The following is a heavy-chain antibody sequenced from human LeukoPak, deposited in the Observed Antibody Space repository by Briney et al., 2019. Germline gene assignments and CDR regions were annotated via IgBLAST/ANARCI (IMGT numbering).Heavy chain of an antibody. V-gene: IGHV1-69*06. J-gene: IGHJ4*02. CDR1: GGTFSSYA. Sequence: SVKVSCKASGGTFSSYAISWVRQAPGQGLEWMGGIIPTFGTANYAQKFQGRVTITADKSTSTAYMELSSLRSEDTAVYYCARDCSSTSCYDYWGQGTLVTVSS. CDR3: ARDCSSTSCYDY. D-gene: IGHD2-2*01. CDR2: IIPTFGTA.